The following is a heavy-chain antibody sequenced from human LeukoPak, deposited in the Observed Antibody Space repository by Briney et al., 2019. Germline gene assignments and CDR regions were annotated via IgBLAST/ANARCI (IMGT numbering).Heavy chain of an antibody. J-gene: IGHJ4*02. Sequence: PGGSLRLSCAASGFSLSTYWMSWVRQAPGKGLEWVSAISGSGGSTYYADSVKGRFTISRDNSKNTLYLQMNSLRAEDTAVYYCARRAGAYSHPYDYWGQGTLVTVSS. CDR1: GFSLSTYW. D-gene: IGHD4/OR15-4a*01. CDR3: ARRAGAYSHPYDY. CDR2: ISGSGGST. V-gene: IGHV3-23*01.